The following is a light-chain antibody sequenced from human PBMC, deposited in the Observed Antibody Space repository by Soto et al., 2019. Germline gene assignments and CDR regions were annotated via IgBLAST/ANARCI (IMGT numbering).Light chain of an antibody. CDR1: SSNIGAGYD. J-gene: IGLJ3*02. CDR3: PSYDSSLSGWV. CDR2: GNS. Sequence: QSVLTQPPSVSGAPGQRVTISCTGSSSNIGAGYDVHWYQQLPGTAPKLLIYGNSNRPSGVPDRLSGSKSGTSASLAITGLKAEDEADYYCPSYDSSLSGWVFGGGTKLTVL. V-gene: IGLV1-40*01.